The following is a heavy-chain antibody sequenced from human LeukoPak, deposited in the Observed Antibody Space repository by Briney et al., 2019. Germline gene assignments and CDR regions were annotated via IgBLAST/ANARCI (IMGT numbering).Heavy chain of an antibody. J-gene: IGHJ6*03. V-gene: IGHV4-31*03. CDR2: IYYSGST. CDR1: GGSVNSGAFY. D-gene: IGHD2-2*01. Sequence: SQTLSLTCNVSGGSVNSGAFYWNWVRQHPGRGLEWIGYIYYSGSTSHNPSLKSRVTISVDTSKNQFSLKLSSVTAADTAVYYCARASPPQLPYYYYYMDVWGKGTTVTVSS. CDR3: ARASPPQLPYYYYYMDV.